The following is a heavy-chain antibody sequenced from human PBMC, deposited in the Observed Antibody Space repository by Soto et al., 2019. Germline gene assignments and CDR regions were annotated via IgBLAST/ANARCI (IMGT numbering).Heavy chain of an antibody. V-gene: IGHV3-30-3*01. CDR3: AKVSPIGYFFDF. J-gene: IGHJ4*02. D-gene: IGHD6-25*01. Sequence: GGSLRLSCAASGFAFNTYSMHWVRQAPGRGLEWVAVISYDGSNKFYADSVKGRFTISRDNSKNTLYLEMNSLRGEDTAVYDCAKVSPIGYFFDFWGQGTLVAFSS. CDR2: ISYDGSNK. CDR1: GFAFNTYS.